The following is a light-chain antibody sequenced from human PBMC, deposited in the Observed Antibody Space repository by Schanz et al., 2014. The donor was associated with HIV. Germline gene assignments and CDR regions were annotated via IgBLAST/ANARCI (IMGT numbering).Light chain of an antibody. CDR3: ASYTRSNTRV. V-gene: IGLV2-14*03. CDR1: SGDIGAYRL. Sequence: SALTQPASVSGSPGQSISISCTGTSGDIGAYRLVSWYQHHPGNAPKLILYDVSNRPSGVSDRFSGSRSGNAASLTISGLQTEDEADYYCASYTRSNTRVFGTGTKLTVL. J-gene: IGLJ1*01. CDR2: DVS.